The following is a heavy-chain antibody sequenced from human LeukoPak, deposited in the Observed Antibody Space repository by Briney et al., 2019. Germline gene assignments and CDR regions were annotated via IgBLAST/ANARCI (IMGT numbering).Heavy chain of an antibody. CDR2: IWYDGSNK. CDR3: AKDQAWLRFDY. Sequence: PGGSLRLSCAASGFTFSSYGMHWVRQAPGKGLEWVAVIWYDGSNKYYADSVKGRFTISRDNSKNTLYLQMNSLRAEDTAVYYCAKDQAWLRFDYWGQGTLVTVSS. J-gene: IGHJ4*02. D-gene: IGHD5-12*01. V-gene: IGHV3-33*06. CDR1: GFTFSSYG.